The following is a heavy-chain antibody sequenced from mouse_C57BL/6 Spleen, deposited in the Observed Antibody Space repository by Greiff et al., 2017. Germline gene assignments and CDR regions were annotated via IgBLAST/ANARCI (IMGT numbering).Heavy chain of an antibody. CDR1: GYAFSSSW. D-gene: IGHD4-1*01. V-gene: IGHV1-82*01. J-gene: IGHJ3*01. Sequence: QVQLQQSGPELVKPGASVKISCKASGYAFSSSWMNWVKQRPGQGLEWIGRIYPGDGDTHSNGKFKGKATLTADKSSSTAYMQLSSLTSEDSAVYFCARWPELGLAWAYWGQGTLVTVSA. CDR2: IYPGDGDT. CDR3: ARWPELGLAWAY.